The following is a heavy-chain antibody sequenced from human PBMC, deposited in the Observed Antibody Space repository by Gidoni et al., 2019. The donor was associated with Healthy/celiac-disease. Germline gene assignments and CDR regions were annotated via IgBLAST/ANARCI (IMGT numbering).Heavy chain of an antibody. CDR2: ISYDGSNK. Sequence: AASGFTFSSYGMHWVRQAPGKGLEWVAVISYDGSNKYYADSVKGRFTISRDNSKNTLYLQMNSLRAEDTAVYYCAVTSSQTYYYGMDVWGQGTTVTVSS. CDR3: AVTSSQTYYYGMDV. V-gene: IGHV3-30*03. D-gene: IGHD6-13*01. J-gene: IGHJ6*02. CDR1: GFTFSSYG.